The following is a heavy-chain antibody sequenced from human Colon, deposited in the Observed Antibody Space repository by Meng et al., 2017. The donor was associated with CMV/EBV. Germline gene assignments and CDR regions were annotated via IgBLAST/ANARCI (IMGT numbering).Heavy chain of an antibody. CDR1: GGSISSSTYY. CDR3: AREHANFYGSAWYNWFDP. J-gene: IGHJ5*02. CDR2: IYYSGST. Sequence: LRLSCTVSGGSISSSTYYWGWIRQPPGKGLEWIGSIYYSGSTYYNPSLKSRLSISVDTSNNQFSLKLSSVTATDTAVYYCAREHANFYGSAWYNWFDPWGQGTLVTVSS. D-gene: IGHD3-10*01. V-gene: IGHV4-39*07.